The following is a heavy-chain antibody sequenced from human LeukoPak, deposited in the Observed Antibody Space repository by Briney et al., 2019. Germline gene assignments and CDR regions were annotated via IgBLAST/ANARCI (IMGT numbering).Heavy chain of an antibody. CDR2: IYYSGST. V-gene: IGHV4-59*08. J-gene: IGHJ4*02. CDR3: AGPGYCSGGSCYPLTDFDY. D-gene: IGHD2-15*01. CDR1: GGSINNYY. Sequence: SETLSLTCTVSGGSINNYYWSWIRQPPGKGLEWLGYIYYSGSTNYNPSLKSRVTISVDTSKNQFSLKLSSVTAADTAVYYCAGPGYCSGGSCYPLTDFDYWGQGTLVTVSS.